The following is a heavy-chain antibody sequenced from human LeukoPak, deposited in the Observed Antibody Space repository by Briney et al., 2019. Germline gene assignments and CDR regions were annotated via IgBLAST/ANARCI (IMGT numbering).Heavy chain of an antibody. CDR1: GFSFSSYA. CDR3: ARDALWN. Sequence: GGSLRLACAASGFSFSSYAMTWVRQAPGTGLEWVAFITSSPETTYYADSVKGRFTVSRDNSKNMLFLQMNSLRADDTAIYFCARDALWNWGQGTLVTVSS. V-gene: IGHV3-23*01. CDR2: ITSSPETT. D-gene: IGHD1-1*01. J-gene: IGHJ4*02.